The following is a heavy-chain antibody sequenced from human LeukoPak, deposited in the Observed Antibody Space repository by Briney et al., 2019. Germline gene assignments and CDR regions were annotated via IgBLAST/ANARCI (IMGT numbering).Heavy chain of an antibody. CDR3: AREGSDWNYYYYMDV. V-gene: IGHV3-48*03. J-gene: IGHJ6*03. D-gene: IGHD6-19*01. CDR2: ISISGSTI. Sequence: GGSLRLSCAASGFIFSIYEMNGVGQAPGKGRKGVSYISISGSTIYYADSVKGRFTISRDDAKNSLFLQMNSLRAEDTAVYYCAREGSDWNYYYYMDVWGKGTTVTISS. CDR1: GFIFSIYE.